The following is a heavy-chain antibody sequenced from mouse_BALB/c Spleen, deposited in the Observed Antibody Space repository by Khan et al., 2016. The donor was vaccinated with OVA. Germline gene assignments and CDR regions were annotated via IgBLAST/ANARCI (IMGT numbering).Heavy chain of an antibody. J-gene: IGHJ3*01. CDR1: GFTFSTYG. D-gene: IGHD1-1*01. CDR2: VSTGGSYT. V-gene: IGHV5-6*01. Sequence: DVHLVESGGDLVKPGGSLKLSCAASGFTFSTYGMSWVRQTPDNRLEWVATVSTGGSYTYYPDSVKGRFTISRDNAKNTLYLQMSSLKSEDTAMFYCARLAYYYDSEGFAYWGQGTLVTVSA. CDR3: ARLAYYYDSEGFAY.